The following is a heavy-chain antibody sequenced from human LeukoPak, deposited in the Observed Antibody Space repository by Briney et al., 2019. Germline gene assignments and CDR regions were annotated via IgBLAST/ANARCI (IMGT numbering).Heavy chain of an antibody. D-gene: IGHD2-21*02. V-gene: IGHV3-23*01. J-gene: IGHJ4*02. CDR3: ARDNGGTEYCGGDCQGNY. Sequence: GGSLRLSCAASGFTFSSYAMSWVRQAPGKGLEWVSAISGSGGSTYYADSVKGRFTISRDNSKNTLYLQMNSLRAEDTAVYYCARDNGGTEYCGGDCQGNYWGQGTLVTVSS. CDR1: GFTFSSYA. CDR2: ISGSGGST.